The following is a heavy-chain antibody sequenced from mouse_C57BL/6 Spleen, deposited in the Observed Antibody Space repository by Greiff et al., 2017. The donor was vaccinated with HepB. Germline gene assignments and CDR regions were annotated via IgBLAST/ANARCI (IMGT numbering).Heavy chain of an antibody. V-gene: IGHV1-15*01. CDR1: GYTFTDYE. J-gene: IGHJ2*01. D-gene: IGHD2-4*01. CDR2: IDPETGGT. CDR3: TRGGNYDYDEVDY. Sequence: VQLVESGAELVRPGASVTLSCKASGYTFTDYEMHWVKQTPVHGLEWIGAIDPETGGTAYNQKFKGKAILTADKSSSTAYMELRSLTSEDSAVYYCTRGGNYDYDEVDYWGQGTTLTVSS.